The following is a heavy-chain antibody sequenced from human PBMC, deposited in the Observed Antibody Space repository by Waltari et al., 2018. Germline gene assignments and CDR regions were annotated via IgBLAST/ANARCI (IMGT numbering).Heavy chain of an antibody. D-gene: IGHD1-26*01. CDR2: IFSNDEK. CDR3: ARIEVGATRMWHAAFDI. V-gene: IGHV2-26*01. Sequence: QVTLKESGPVLVKPTETLTLTCTVSGFSLSNARMGVSWIRQPPGKALEWLAHIFSNDEKSYSTSLKSRLTISKDTSKSQVVLTMTNMDPVDTATYYCARIEVGATRMWHAAFDIWGQGTMVTVSS. CDR1: GFSLSNARMG. J-gene: IGHJ3*02.